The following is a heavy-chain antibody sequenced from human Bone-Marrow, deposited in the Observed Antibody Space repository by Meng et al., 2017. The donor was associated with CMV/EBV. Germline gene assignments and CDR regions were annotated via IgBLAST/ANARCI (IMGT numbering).Heavy chain of an antibody. CDR2: IYWNDDK. CDR1: GFSLNTSGVG. Sequence: SGPTLVKPTQTLTLTCTFSGFSLNTSGVGVGWIRQPPGKALEWLALIYWNDDKRYSPSLKSRLTITKDTSKNQVVLTMTNMDPVDTATYYCAHRVGIAVAGNFDYWGQGTLVTAPQ. J-gene: IGHJ4*02. D-gene: IGHD6-19*01. V-gene: IGHV2-5*01. CDR3: AHRVGIAVAGNFDY.